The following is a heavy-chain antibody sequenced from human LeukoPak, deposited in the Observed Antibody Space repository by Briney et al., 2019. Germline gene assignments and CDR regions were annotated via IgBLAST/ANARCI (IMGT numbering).Heavy chain of an antibody. CDR2: ISAYNGNT. V-gene: IGHV1-18*01. CDR1: GYTFTSYG. Sequence: ASVKVSCKASGYTFTSYGISWARQAPGQGLEWMGWISAYNGNTNYAQKLQGRVTVTTDTSTSTAYMELRSLRSDDTAVYYCARLAAPSSGWPRGFDYWGQGTLVTVSS. CDR3: ARLAAPSSGWPRGFDY. D-gene: IGHD6-19*01. J-gene: IGHJ4*02.